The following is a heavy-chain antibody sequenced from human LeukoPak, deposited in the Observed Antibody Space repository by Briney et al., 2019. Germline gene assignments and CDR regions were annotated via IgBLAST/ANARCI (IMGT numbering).Heavy chain of an antibody. V-gene: IGHV3-30*02. CDR2: IRYDGSNK. D-gene: IGHD3-9*01. CDR3: ARLHYDVLTGPFDY. CDR1: GFALSSYG. Sequence: GGSLRLSCAASGFALSSYGMHWVRQAPGKGLEWVAFIRYDGSNKYHADSVKGRFTISRDNSKNTLYLQMNSLRAEDTAVYYCARLHYDVLTGPFDYWGQGTLVTVSS. J-gene: IGHJ4*02.